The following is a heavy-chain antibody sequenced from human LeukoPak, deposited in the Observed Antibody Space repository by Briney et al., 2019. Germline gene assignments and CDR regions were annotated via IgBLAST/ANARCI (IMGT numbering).Heavy chain of an antibody. CDR1: GYTFTGYY. V-gene: IGHV1-8*02. CDR2: INPNSGNT. CDR3: ARDNYYYYGMDV. Sequence: ASVKVSCKASGYTFTGYYMHWVRQAPGQGLEWMGWINPNSGNTGYAQKFQGRVTMTRNTSISTAYMELSSLRSEDTAVYYCARDNYYYYGMDVWGQGTTVTVSS. J-gene: IGHJ6*02.